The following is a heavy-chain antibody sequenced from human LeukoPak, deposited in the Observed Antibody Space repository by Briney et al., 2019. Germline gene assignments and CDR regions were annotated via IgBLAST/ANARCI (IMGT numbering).Heavy chain of an antibody. J-gene: IGHJ3*02. Sequence: SETLSLTCAVYGGSFSGYYWSWIRQPPGKGLEWIGEINHSGSTNYNPSLKSRVTISVDTSKNQFSLKLSSVTAADTAVYYCARDQRSIVVVVAATHPDAFDIWGQGTMVTVSS. D-gene: IGHD2-15*01. CDR1: GGSFSGYY. V-gene: IGHV4-34*01. CDR2: INHSGST. CDR3: ARDQRSIVVVVAATHPDAFDI.